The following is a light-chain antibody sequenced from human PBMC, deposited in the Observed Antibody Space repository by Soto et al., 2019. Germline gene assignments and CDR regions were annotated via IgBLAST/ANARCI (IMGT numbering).Light chain of an antibody. CDR1: SSDVGGYNY. V-gene: IGLV2-14*01. Sequence: QSALTQPASVSGSPGQSITISCTGTSSDVGGYNYVSWYQQHPGKAPKLMIYDVSNRPSGVSNRFSGSKSGNTASLTISGLQAEDEADYYCSSYTSSSPYVFGTGTKLKVL. CDR3: SSYTSSSPYV. J-gene: IGLJ1*01. CDR2: DVS.